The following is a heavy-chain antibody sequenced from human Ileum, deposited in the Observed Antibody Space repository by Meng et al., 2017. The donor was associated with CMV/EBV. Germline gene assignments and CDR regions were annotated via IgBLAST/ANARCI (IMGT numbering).Heavy chain of an antibody. V-gene: IGHV3-11*04. D-gene: IGHD6-13*01. CDR3: AKSPITPAGPLDF. CDR1: GFTFSDYY. Sequence: GESLKISCAASGFTFSDYYMTWLRQAPGKGLEWVSYISSSGSNTYYADSVKGRFTISRGNAKKPLDLQMNSLRAEDTAVYYCAKSPITPAGPLDFWGQGTLVTVSS. CDR2: ISSSGSNT. J-gene: IGHJ4*02.